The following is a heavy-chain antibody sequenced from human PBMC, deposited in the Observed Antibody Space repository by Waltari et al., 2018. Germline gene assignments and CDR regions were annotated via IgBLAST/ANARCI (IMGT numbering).Heavy chain of an antibody. CDR1: GFTFCSAW. CDR2: INPDGRTT. CDR3: TRGGNYYFDY. D-gene: IGHD5-12*01. Sequence: EVQLVESGGGLLQPGGSLGLSRAASGFTFCSAWIHWVRQPPGKGLVWVSRINPDGRTTNYADSVRGRFTISRDNAQNTVYLEMNSLRAEDTAVYFCTRGGNYYFDYWGRGTLVTVSS. J-gene: IGHJ4*02. V-gene: IGHV3-74*01.